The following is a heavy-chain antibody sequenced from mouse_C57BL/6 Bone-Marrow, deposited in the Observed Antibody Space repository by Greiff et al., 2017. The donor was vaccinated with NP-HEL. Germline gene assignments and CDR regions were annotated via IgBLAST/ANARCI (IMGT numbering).Heavy chain of an antibody. CDR1: GFTFTDYY. D-gene: IGHD1-1*01. CDR2: IRNKANGYTT. Sequence: EVMLVESGGGLVQPGGSLSLSCAASGFTFTDYYMSWVRQPPGKALEWLGFIRNKANGYTTEYSASVKGRFTISRDNSQSNLYLQMNALRAEDSATYYCARRDYGSSYWYFDVWGTGTTVTVSS. CDR3: ARRDYGSSYWYFDV. J-gene: IGHJ1*03. V-gene: IGHV7-3*01.